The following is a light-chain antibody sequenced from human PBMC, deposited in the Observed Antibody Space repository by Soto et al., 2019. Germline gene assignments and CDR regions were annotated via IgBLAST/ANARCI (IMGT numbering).Light chain of an antibody. Sequence: EIVMTQSPVTLSVSPGERVTLSCRASQSVSDNLVWYQQRPGQAPRLLIHGASTRATGIPARFSGSGSGTEFTLTISSLQSEDSAVYYCQQYDNWLTFGGGTKVDIK. CDR1: QSVSDN. CDR3: QQYDNWLT. J-gene: IGKJ4*01. CDR2: GAS. V-gene: IGKV3-15*01.